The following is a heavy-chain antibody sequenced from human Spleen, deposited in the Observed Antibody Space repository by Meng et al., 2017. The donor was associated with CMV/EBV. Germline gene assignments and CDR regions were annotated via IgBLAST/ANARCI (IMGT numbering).Heavy chain of an antibody. CDR1: GFTVSSNY. J-gene: IGHJ4*02. CDR3: AKSIVVVVAASYFDY. V-gene: IGHV3-53*01. D-gene: IGHD2-15*01. Sequence: GESLKISCAASGFTVSSNYMSWVRQAPGKGLEWVSVIYSGGSTYYADSVKGRFTISRDNSKNTLYLQMNSLRAEDTAVYYCAKSIVVVVAASYFDYWGQGTVVTVSS. CDR2: IYSGGST.